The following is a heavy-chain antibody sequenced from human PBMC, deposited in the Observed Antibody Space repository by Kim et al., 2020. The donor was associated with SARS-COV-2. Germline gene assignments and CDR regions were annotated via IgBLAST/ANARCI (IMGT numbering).Heavy chain of an antibody. D-gene: IGHD3-16*01. V-gene: IGHV4-39*01. CDR3: ARHAGAVTLHGYFDY. CDR2: VYYRGTT. J-gene: IGHJ4*02. CDR1: GGSISSTAYY. Sequence: SETLSLTCSVSGGSISSTAYYWGWIRQPPGKGLEWIGGVYYRGTTYYNPSLKSRVTISVDTSRNQFSLSLTSVTAADTAVYYCARHAGAVTLHGYFDYWGQGTLVTVSS.